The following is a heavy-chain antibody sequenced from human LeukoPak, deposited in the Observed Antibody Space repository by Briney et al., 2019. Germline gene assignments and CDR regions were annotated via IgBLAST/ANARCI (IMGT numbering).Heavy chain of an antibody. V-gene: IGHV4-59*01. Sequence: SETLSLTCTVSGASISSYYWSWIRQPPGKGLEWIGDIYYSGSIKYNPSLKSRVTMSVDTSKNQFSLKLSSVTAADTAMYYCARQSNWEWELIDYWGQGTLVTVSS. D-gene: IGHD1-26*01. CDR2: IYYSGSI. CDR3: ARQSNWEWELIDY. CDR1: GASISSYY. J-gene: IGHJ4*02.